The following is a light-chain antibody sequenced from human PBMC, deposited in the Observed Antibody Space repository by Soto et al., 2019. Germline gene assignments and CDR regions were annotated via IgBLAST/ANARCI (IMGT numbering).Light chain of an antibody. J-gene: IGKJ5*01. Sequence: EIVMTQSPATLCVSPVERGTLXRSPSQSVSSNLAWYQQKPGQAPRLLIYGASTRATGIPARFSGSGSGTEFTLTISSLPSEDFAVYYCQQYNNWPGITFGQGTRLEIK. CDR1: QSVSSN. CDR3: QQYNNWPGIT. V-gene: IGKV3-15*01. CDR2: GAS.